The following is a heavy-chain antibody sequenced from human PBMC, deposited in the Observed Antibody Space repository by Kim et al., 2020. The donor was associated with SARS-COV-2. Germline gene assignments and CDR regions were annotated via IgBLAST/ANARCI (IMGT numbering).Heavy chain of an antibody. CDR1: GFTFSSYG. D-gene: IGHD5-12*01. J-gene: IGHJ6*02. CDR2: IWYDGSNK. CDR3: ARDRPDSGYDRNVVGSYYYYGMDV. Sequence: GGSLRLSCAASGFTFSSYGMHWVRQAPGKGLEWVAVIWYDGSNKYYADSVKGRFTISRDNSKNTLYLQMNSLRAEDTAVYYCARDRPDSGYDRNVVGSYYYYGMDVWGQGTTVTVSS. V-gene: IGHV3-33*01.